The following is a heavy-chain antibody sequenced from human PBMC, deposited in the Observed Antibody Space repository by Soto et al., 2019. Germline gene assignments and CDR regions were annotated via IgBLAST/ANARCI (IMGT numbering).Heavy chain of an antibody. V-gene: IGHV4-34*01. J-gene: IGHJ6*02. Sequence: SETLSLTCAVYGGSFSGYYWSWIRQPPGKGLEWIGEINHSGSTNYNPSLKSRVTISVDTSKNQFSLKLSSVTAADTAVYYCARAIAARAYYYYYYGMDVWGQGNTVTVSS. CDR2: INHSGST. CDR3: ARAIAARAYYYYYYGMDV. CDR1: GGSFSGYY. D-gene: IGHD6-6*01.